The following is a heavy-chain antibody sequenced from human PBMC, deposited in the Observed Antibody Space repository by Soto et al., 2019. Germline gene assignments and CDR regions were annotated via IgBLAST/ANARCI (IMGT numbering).Heavy chain of an antibody. V-gene: IGHV4-61*01. CDR3: ARGYYGAGSYYNVDWFDP. CDR2: IYYRGST. D-gene: IGHD3-10*01. CDR1: GGSVSSGSYY. J-gene: IGHJ5*02. Sequence: QVQLQESGPGLVKPSATLSLTCTVSGGSVSSGSYYWSWIRQPPGKGLEWIGYIYYRGSTNYNPSLKSRVTISVDTSKNQFSLKMSSVTAADTAVYYCARGYYGAGSYYNVDWFDPWGQGTLVTVSP.